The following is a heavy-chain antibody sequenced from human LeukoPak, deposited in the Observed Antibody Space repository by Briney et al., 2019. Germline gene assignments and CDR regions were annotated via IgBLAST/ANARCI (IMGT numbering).Heavy chain of an antibody. CDR1: GYTFTNYD. Sequence: ASVKVSCKASGYTFTNYDINWVRQATGQGLEWMGWMNPNSGNTGYARKLQGRVTMTRNTSISTAYMELSSLRSEDTAVYYCARGPARSIAVRGWFDPWGQGTLVTVSS. D-gene: IGHD6-6*01. CDR3: ARGPARSIAVRGWFDP. J-gene: IGHJ5*02. V-gene: IGHV1-8*01. CDR2: MNPNSGNT.